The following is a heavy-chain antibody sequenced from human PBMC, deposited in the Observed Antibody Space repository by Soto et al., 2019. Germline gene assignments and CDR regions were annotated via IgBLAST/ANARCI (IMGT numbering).Heavy chain of an antibody. V-gene: IGHV4-59*01. CDR2: IYYSGST. CDR3: ASSIVGADFFDY. Sequence: LSLTCTVSGGSISSYYWSWIRQPPGKGLEWIGYIYYSGSTNYNPSLKSRVTISVDTSKNQFSLKLSSVTAADTAVYYCASSIVGADFFDYWGQGSLVTVSS. D-gene: IGHD1-26*01. CDR1: GGSISSYY. J-gene: IGHJ4*02.